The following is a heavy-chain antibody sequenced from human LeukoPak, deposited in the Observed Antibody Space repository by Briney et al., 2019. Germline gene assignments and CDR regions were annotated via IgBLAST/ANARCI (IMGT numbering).Heavy chain of an antibody. CDR2: IYHSGST. J-gene: IGHJ6*03. CDR3: ARTTEGYCRGRSCYSYYYYMDV. CDR1: GGSISSSNW. V-gene: IGHV4-4*02. Sequence: SETLSLTCAVSGGSISSSNWWSWVRQPPGKGLEWIGEIYHSGSTNYNPSLKSRVTISVDTSKNQFSLKLSSVTAADTAVYYCARTTEGYCRGRSCYSYYYYMDVWGKGTTVTVSS. D-gene: IGHD2-15*01.